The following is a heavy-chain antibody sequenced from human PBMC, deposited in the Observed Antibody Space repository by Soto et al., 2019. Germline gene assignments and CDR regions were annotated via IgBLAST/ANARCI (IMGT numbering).Heavy chain of an antibody. CDR2: IYSDGST. V-gene: IGHV3-53*01. D-gene: IGHD3-10*01. CDR3: ARQGEVRGVGPMDV. Sequence: EVQLVESGGGLIQPGGSLRLSCAASGFTVSSNYMSWVRQAPGKGLEWVSVIYSDGSTFYADSMKGRSTIYRHNSKNTLYRQMSSHSADGTAVYFCARQGEVRGVGPMDVWGQGTTVTVSS. J-gene: IGHJ6*02. CDR1: GFTVSSNY.